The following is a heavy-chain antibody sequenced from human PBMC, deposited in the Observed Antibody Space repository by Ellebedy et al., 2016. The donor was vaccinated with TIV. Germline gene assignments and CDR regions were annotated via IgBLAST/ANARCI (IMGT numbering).Heavy chain of an antibody. CDR3: ARHRGGKYWFDP. V-gene: IGHV5-51*01. CDR2: IDPSDSDT. CDR1: GYSFASYW. D-gene: IGHD2-15*01. J-gene: IGHJ5*02. Sequence: GESLKISXKGSGYSFASYWIGWVRQMPGKGLEWMGIIDPSDSDTRYSPSFQGQVTISADRSVSTAYLQWSSLKASDTAMYYCARHRGGKYWFDPWGQGTLVTVSS.